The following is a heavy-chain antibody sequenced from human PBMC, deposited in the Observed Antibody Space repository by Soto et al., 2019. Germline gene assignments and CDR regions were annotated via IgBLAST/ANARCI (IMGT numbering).Heavy chain of an antibody. Sequence: PGGSLRLSCAASGFTFSSYAMSWVRQAPGKGLEWVSAISGSGGSTYYADSVKGRFTISRDNSKNTLYLQMNSLRSEDTAVYYCVRDSPIGSTFSGYDGIDYWGQGTLVTVSS. CDR3: VRDSPIGSTFSGYDGIDY. J-gene: IGHJ4*02. CDR2: ISGSGGST. D-gene: IGHD5-12*01. V-gene: IGHV3-23*01. CDR1: GFTFSSYA.